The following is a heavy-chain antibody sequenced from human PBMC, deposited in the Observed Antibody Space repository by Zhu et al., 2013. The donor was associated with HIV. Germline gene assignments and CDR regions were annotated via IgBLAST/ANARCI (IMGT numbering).Heavy chain of an antibody. V-gene: IGHV4-39*07. Sequence: QVQLQESGPGLVKPSETLSLTCTVSGGSISSSSYYWGWIRQPPGKGLEWIGSIYYSGSTYYNPSLKSRVTISVDTSKNQSSLKLSSVTAADTAVYYCARSVVGSSWYEGDAFDIWGQGTMVTVSS. D-gene: IGHD6-13*01. J-gene: IGHJ3*02. CDR2: IYYSGST. CDR3: ARSVVGSSWYEGDAFDI. CDR1: GGSISSSSYY.